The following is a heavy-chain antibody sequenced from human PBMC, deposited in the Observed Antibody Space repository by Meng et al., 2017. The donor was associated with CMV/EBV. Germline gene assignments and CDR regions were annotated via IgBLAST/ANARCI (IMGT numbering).Heavy chain of an antibody. Sequence: SETLSLTCTVSGGSINTYYWNWIRQPPGKGLEWIGYVYYNGSTNYSPSLKSRVTISVDTSKNQLSLKLSSVTAADTAVYFCARDSTSRGFYYYGMNVWGQGTTVTVSS. D-gene: IGHD3-10*01. V-gene: IGHV4-59*01. CDR1: GGSINTYY. J-gene: IGHJ6*02. CDR3: ARDSTSRGFYYYGMNV. CDR2: VYYNGST.